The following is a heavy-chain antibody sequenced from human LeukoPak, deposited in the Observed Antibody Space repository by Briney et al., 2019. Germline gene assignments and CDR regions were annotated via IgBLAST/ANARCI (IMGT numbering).Heavy chain of an antibody. D-gene: IGHD3-10*01. Sequence: GASVKVSCKASGYTFAGYYIHWVRQAPGQGLEWMGWINPNSGDTNYAQKFQGWVTMTRDTSISTVYMELRRLRSDDTAVYYCARWGYGELRNVFDIWGQGTMVTVSS. CDR1: GYTFAGYY. CDR3: ARWGYGELRNVFDI. J-gene: IGHJ3*02. CDR2: INPNSGDT. V-gene: IGHV1-2*04.